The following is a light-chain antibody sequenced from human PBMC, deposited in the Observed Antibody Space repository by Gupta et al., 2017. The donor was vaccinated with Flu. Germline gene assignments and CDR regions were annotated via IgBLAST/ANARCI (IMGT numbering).Light chain of an antibody. CDR3: CSYAGSYTVV. CDR1: SSDVGGYDH. Sequence: QSAQTQPRSVSGSTGPSVTISCTGTSSDVGGYDHVSWYQEHPGKAPKLIIYDVDKRPSGFPDRFSGSKSGITASLTISGLQAEDEADYYCCSYAGSYTVVFGGGAILTVL. J-gene: IGLJ2*01. V-gene: IGLV2-11*01. CDR2: DVD.